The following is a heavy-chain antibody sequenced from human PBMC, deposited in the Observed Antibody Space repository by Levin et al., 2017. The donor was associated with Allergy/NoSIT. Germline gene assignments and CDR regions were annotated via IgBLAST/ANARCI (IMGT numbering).Heavy chain of an antibody. CDR2: IRGKAYGGTT. CDR3: SRGSIVVVPGAPTRLNDAFDI. CDR1: GFTFGDYG. J-gene: IGHJ3*02. D-gene: IGHD2-2*01. Sequence: GESLKISCTASGFTFGDYGMSWFRQAPGKGLEWVGFIRGKAYGGTTEYAASVKGRFTISRDDLRSIAYLQMNSLKTEDTAVYFCSRGSIVVVPGAPTRLNDAFDIWGQGTMVTVSS. V-gene: IGHV3-49*03.